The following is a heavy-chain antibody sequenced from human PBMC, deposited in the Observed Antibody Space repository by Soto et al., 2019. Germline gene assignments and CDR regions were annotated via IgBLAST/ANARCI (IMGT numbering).Heavy chain of an antibody. V-gene: IGHV3-74*01. CDR1: GFTFSSYW. CDR3: AREGGSYYRRPFDY. J-gene: IGHJ4*02. D-gene: IGHD1-26*01. Sequence: EVQLVESGGGLVQPGGSLRLSCAASGFTFSSYWMHWVRQAPGKGLVWVSRINSDGSSTSYADSVKGRFTISRDNAKNTLYLQMNSLRAEDTAVYYCAREGGSYYRRPFDYWGQGTLVTVSS. CDR2: INSDGSST.